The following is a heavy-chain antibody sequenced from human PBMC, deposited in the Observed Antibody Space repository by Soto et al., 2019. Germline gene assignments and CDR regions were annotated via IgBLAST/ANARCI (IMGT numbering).Heavy chain of an antibody. J-gene: IGHJ4*02. V-gene: IGHV2-5*02. CDR3: AHARNLITEDAQVGDFDY. CDR2: ISWDDDE. CDR1: GFSLTTDGVG. Sequence: QITLKESGPTLVKPTQPLTLTCDFSGFSLTTDGVGVGWVRQPPGGALEWLSLISWDDDERYSPSLKTRLTITKDPSKNQVDLIMTNMAHVDTATYYCAHARNLITEDAQVGDFDYWGQGILVTVSS. D-gene: IGHD3-10*01.